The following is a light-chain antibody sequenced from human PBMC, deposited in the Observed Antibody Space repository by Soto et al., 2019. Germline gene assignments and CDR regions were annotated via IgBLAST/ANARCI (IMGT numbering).Light chain of an antibody. J-gene: IGKJ5*01. CDR2: WAS. Sequence: DIVMTQSPDSLAVSLGERATVNCKSSQSVLYSSNNLNYLAWYQQKPGHPPKLLIYWASTRGSGVPDRFSGSGSGTHFTLTISSLQAEDVAVYYCQQYYTTSAITFGQGTRLEIK. CDR1: QSVLYSSNNLNY. V-gene: IGKV4-1*01. CDR3: QQYYTTSAIT.